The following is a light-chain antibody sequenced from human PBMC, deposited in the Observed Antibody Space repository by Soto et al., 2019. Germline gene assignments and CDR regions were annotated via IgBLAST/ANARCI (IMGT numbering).Light chain of an antibody. CDR1: QSVSSY. CDR2: DAF. CDR3: QQRSSWPLT. J-gene: IGKJ4*01. V-gene: IGKV3-11*01. Sequence: EIVLTQSPATLSLSPGERATLSCRASQSVSSYFAWYQQKPGQAPRLLIYDAFSRATGIPARFSGSGSGTDFTLTISSLEPEDFAVYFCQQRSSWPLTFGGGTMVEIK.